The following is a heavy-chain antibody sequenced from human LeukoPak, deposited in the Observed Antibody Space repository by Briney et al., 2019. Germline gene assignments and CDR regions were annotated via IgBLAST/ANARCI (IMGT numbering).Heavy chain of an antibody. J-gene: IGHJ4*02. V-gene: IGHV4-34*01. CDR2: INHSGST. D-gene: IGHD3-16*01. CDR1: GGSFSGYY. Sequence: PSETLSLTCAVYGGSFSGYYWSWIRQPPGKGLEWIGEINHSGSTNYNPSLKSRVTISVDTSKNQFSLKLSSVTAADTAVYYCARGFSWAFRGFDYWGQGTLVTVSS. CDR3: ARGFSWAFRGFDY.